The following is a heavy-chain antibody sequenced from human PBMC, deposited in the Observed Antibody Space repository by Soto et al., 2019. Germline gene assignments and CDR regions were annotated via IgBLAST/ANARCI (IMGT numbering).Heavy chain of an antibody. J-gene: IGHJ5*02. V-gene: IGHV3-23*01. CDR2: ISGSGATT. Sequence: GGSLRLSCAASGFTFSSYAMTWVRQAPGKGLEWVSGISGSGATTSYADSVKGRFTVSRDNSKNTLYLQMNSLRVEDTAVYYCAKLRYFDWSSYNWFEDWGQGTPVNVSS. CDR1: GFTFSSYA. D-gene: IGHD3-9*01. CDR3: AKLRYFDWSSYNWFED.